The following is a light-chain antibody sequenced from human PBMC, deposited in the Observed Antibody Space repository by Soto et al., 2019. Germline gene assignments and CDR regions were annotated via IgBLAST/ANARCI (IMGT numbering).Light chain of an antibody. CDR3: GTWDSSLSAVV. J-gene: IGLJ2*01. Sequence: QSVLTQPRSVSGSPGQSVTISCTATGSDVGDSSHVSWYQLHPGKAPKLMIYEVNNRPSGVPDRFSGSKSGSTASLTISGLQAEDEAEYYCGTWDSSLSAVVFGGGTKLTVL. CDR1: GSDVGDSSH. CDR2: EVN. V-gene: IGLV2-11*01.